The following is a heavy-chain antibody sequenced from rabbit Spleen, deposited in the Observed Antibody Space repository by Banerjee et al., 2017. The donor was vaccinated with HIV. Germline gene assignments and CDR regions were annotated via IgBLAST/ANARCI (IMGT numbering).Heavy chain of an antibody. Sequence: QEQLVESGGGLVQPGGSLKLSCKASGFDFSSYGMSWVRQAPGKGLEWSGYIDPIFGSTYYASWVKGRFTISSHNAQNTLYLQLSSLTDADTATYFCVRDQAGDAGSGPYYFNLWGQGTLVTVS. CDR1: GFDFSSYG. V-gene: IGHV1S47*01. CDR2: IDPIFGST. D-gene: IGHD4-2*01. J-gene: IGHJ4*01. CDR3: VRDQAGDAGSGPYYFNL.